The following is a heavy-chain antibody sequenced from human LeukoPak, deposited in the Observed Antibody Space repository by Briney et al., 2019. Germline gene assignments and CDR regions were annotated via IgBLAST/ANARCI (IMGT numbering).Heavy chain of an antibody. V-gene: IGHV3-48*03. D-gene: IGHD3-22*01. CDR2: ISRSASTI. J-gene: IGHJ4*02. CDR1: GFTFSSYE. Sequence: PGGSLRLSCAASGFTFSSYEMNWVRQAPGKGLEWVSYISRSASTIYYADSVKGRFTISRDNAKNSLYLQMNSLRAEDTAVYYCARGYDSGSYYVYWGQGTLVTVSS. CDR3: ARGYDSGSYYVY.